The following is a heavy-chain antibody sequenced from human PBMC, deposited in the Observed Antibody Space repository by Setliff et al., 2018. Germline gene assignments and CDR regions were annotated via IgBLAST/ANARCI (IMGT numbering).Heavy chain of an antibody. D-gene: IGHD4-17*01. Sequence: PSETLSLTCTVSDGSLYSGNYYWTWIRQPPGKGLEWIGYIYTSGSTNYNPSLKSRVTISVDTSKNQFSLKLSSVTAADTAVYYCARAGPTTVISYFDYWGQGTLVTVSS. V-gene: IGHV4-61*01. CDR1: DGSLYSGNYY. CDR2: IYTSGST. CDR3: ARAGPTTVISYFDY. J-gene: IGHJ4*02.